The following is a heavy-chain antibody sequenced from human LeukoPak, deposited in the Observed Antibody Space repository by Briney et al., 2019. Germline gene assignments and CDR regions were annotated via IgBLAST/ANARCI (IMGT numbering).Heavy chain of an antibody. J-gene: IGHJ4*02. CDR3: ARGGFIAVAAYFDY. Sequence: PSETLSLTCTVSGGSISSYYWSWIRQPPGKGLEWIGEINHSGSTNYNPSLKSRVTISVDTSKNQFSLKLSSVTAADTAVYYCARGGFIAVAAYFDYWGQGTLVTVSS. V-gene: IGHV4-34*01. D-gene: IGHD6-19*01. CDR1: GGSISSYY. CDR2: INHSGST.